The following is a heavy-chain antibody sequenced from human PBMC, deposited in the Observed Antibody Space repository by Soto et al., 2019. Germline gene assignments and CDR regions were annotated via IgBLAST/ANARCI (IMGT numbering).Heavy chain of an antibody. V-gene: IGHV3-23*01. CDR3: AKGTGIVVVPTAMS. CDR2: ISGSGGST. CDR1: GFTFSNYA. J-gene: IGHJ5*02. Sequence: EVQLLESGGDWVQPGGSLRLSCAASGFTFSNYAMSWVRQAPGKGLEWVSGISGSGGSTYYADSVKGRFTISRDNSKNTLYLQMNSLRAEDTAVYYCAKGTGIVVVPTAMSWGQGTLVTVSS. D-gene: IGHD2-2*01.